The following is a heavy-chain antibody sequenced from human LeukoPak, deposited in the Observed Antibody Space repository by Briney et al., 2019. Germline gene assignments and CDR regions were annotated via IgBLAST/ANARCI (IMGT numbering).Heavy chain of an antibody. D-gene: IGHD3-10*01. CDR2: ITPIFGTA. CDR1: GGTFSSYA. V-gene: IGHV1-69*06. CDR3: ARGDYYGSGSYAYAFDI. Sequence: ASVKVSCKASGGTFSSYAISWVRQAPGQGLEWMGGITPIFGTANYAQKFQGRVTITADKSTSTAYMELSSLRSEDTAVYYCARGDYYGSGSYAYAFDIWGQGTMVTVSS. J-gene: IGHJ3*02.